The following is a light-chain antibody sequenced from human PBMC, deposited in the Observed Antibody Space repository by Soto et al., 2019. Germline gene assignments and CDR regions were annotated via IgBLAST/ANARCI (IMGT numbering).Light chain of an antibody. J-gene: IGLJ1*01. CDR2: EVT. Sequence: QSALTQPASVSGSPGQSITIPCTGTSGDVGGYNLVSWYQQHPGKAPKLMIYEVTERPSGVSNRFSGSKSGNTASLTISGIQPDDEADYYCCSYAGNSEVFGPGTKLTVL. CDR3: CSYAGNSEV. CDR1: SGDVGGYNL. V-gene: IGLV2-23*02.